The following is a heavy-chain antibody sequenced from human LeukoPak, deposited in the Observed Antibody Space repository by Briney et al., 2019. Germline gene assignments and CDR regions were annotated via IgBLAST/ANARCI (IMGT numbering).Heavy chain of an antibody. D-gene: IGHD3-3*01. J-gene: IGHJ4*02. CDR3: AKDGSWNGGYFDY. CDR1: GFTFSSYA. CDR2: ISGSGGST. V-gene: IGHV3-23*01. Sequence: GGSLRLSCAASGFTFSSYAMTWVRQAPGKGLEWVSAISGSGGSTYYADSVKGRFTISRDNSKNTLYLQMNSLRAEDTAVYYCAKDGSWNGGYFDYWGQGTLVTVSS.